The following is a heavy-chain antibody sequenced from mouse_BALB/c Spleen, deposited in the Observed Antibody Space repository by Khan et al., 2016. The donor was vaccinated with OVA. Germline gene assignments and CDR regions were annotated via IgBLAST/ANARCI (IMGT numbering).Heavy chain of an antibody. J-gene: IGHJ3*01. Sequence: QIQLVQSGAELMKPGASVKISCKATGYTFSIYWIEWVKRRPGHGLEWIGEILPGSGSTNYNEKFKGKATLTADTSSNTAYMQLSSLTSEDSAVYYCARYYGSSGAYWGQGTLVTVSA. D-gene: IGHD1-1*01. CDR2: ILPGSGST. CDR3: ARYYGSSGAY. CDR1: GYTFSIYW. V-gene: IGHV1-9*01.